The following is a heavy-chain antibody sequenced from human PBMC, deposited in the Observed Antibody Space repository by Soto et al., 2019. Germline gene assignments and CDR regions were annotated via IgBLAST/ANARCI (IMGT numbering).Heavy chain of an antibody. Sequence: PSETLSLTCAVYGGSFSGYYWSWIRQPPGKGLEWIGEINHSGSTNYNPSLKSRVTISVDTSKNQFSLKRSSVTAADTAVYYCARRILTGYHLLWFDPWGQGTLVTVSS. CDR1: GGSFSGYY. CDR2: INHSGST. CDR3: ARRILTGYHLLWFDP. J-gene: IGHJ5*02. V-gene: IGHV4-34*01. D-gene: IGHD3-9*01.